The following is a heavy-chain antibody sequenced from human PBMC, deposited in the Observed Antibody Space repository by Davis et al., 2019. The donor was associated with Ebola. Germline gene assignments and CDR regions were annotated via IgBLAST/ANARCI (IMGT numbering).Heavy chain of an antibody. CDR2: INPSGGST. D-gene: IGHD2-15*01. Sequence: AASVKVSCKASGYTFTSYYMHWVRQAPGQGLEWMGIINPSGGSTSYAQKFQGRVTMTRDTSTSTVYMELSSLRSEDTAVYYCTTSLVVVVAATGDDYWGQGTLVTVSS. CDR3: TTSLVVVVAATGDDY. V-gene: IGHV1-46*03. CDR1: GYTFTSYY. J-gene: IGHJ4*02.